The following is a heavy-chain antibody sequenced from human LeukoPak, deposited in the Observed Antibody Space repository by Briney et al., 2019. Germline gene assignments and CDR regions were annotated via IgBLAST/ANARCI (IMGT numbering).Heavy chain of an antibody. Sequence: SDTLSLTCTVSGGSISSSSYYWGWIRQPPGKGLEWIGSIYYSGSTYYNPSLKSRVTISVDTSKNQFSPRLSSVTAADTAVYFCARVAAAGNYYFDYWGQGTLVTVSS. CDR1: GGSISSSSYY. J-gene: IGHJ4*02. V-gene: IGHV4-39*07. D-gene: IGHD6-13*01. CDR3: ARVAAAGNYYFDY. CDR2: IYYSGST.